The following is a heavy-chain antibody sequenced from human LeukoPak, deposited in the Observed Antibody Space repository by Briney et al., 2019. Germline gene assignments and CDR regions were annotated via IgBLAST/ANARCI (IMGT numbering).Heavy chain of an antibody. D-gene: IGHD3-9*01. CDR3: ARGVGILTGYYGPFDP. CDR2: MNPHSGSV. J-gene: IGHJ5*02. Sequence: GASVKVSCKASGYTFTSNDINWVRQATGQGLEWMGWMNPHSGSVGYAQKFQGRVIMTWDTSISTAYMELSSLRSEDTAVYYCARGVGILTGYYGPFDPWGQGTLVTVSS. CDR1: GYTFTSND. V-gene: IGHV1-8*01.